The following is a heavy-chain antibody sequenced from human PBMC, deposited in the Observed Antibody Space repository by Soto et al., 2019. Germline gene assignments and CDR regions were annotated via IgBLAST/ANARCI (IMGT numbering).Heavy chain of an antibody. J-gene: IGHJ2*01. CDR2: INSDGSST. CDR1: GFTFSSYW. D-gene: IGHD4-17*01. CDR3: ASDDYGDYREYWYFDL. V-gene: IGHV3-74*01. Sequence: EVQLVESGGGLVQPGGSLRLSCAASGFTFSSYWMHWVRQAPGKGLVWVSRINSDGSSTSYADSVKGRFTISRDNAKNTLYLQMNSLRAEDTAVYYCASDDYGDYREYWYFDLWGRGTLVTVSS.